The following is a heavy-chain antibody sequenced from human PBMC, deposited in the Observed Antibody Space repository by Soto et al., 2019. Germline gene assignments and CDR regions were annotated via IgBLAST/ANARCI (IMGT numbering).Heavy chain of an antibody. D-gene: IGHD6-13*01. V-gene: IGHV3-33*01. CDR3: ARDKERYSSSWYGRSGYYFDY. J-gene: IGHJ4*02. Sequence: QVQLVESGGGVVQPGRSLRLSCAASGFTFSSYGMHWVRQAPGKGLEWVAVIWYDGSNKYYADSGKGRFTISRDNSKNTLYLQMNSLRAEDTAVYYCARDKERYSSSWYGRSGYYFDYWGQGTLVTVSS. CDR1: GFTFSSYG. CDR2: IWYDGSNK.